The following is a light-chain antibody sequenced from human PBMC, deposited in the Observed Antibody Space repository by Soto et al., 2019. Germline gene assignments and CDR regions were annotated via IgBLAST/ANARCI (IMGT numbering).Light chain of an antibody. Sequence: EIVLTQSPGTVSVSPGESVTLSCRASQNVDDRLAWYQQTPGQPPRLLIYAASTRATGIPARFSGSGSGTEFTLTISSLQSEDLGVYYCQQYKNWPPRTFGQGAKLESK. CDR1: QNVDDR. J-gene: IGKJ2*02. CDR2: AAS. V-gene: IGKV3-15*01. CDR3: QQYKNWPPRT.